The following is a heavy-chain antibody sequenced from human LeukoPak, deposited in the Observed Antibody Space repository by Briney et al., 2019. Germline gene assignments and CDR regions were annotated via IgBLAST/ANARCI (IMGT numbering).Heavy chain of an antibody. CDR2: ISSSSGYI. V-gene: IGHV3-21*01. J-gene: IGHJ2*01. D-gene: IGHD2-2*01. CDR1: GFTFSSYS. Sequence: GGSLRLSCAASGFTFSSYSMNWVRQAPGKGLEWVSSISSSSGYIYYADSVKGRFTISRDNAKNSLYLRMNSLRAEDTAVYYCARVRLYCSSTSCHHHWYFDLWGRGTLVTVSS. CDR3: ARVRLYCSSTSCHHHWYFDL.